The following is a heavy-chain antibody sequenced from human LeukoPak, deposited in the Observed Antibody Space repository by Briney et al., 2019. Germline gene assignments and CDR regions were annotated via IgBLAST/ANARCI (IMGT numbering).Heavy chain of an antibody. V-gene: IGHV3-30*18. CDR2: ISYDGSNK. CDR3: AKVATRKDPAYFDY. J-gene: IGHJ4*02. CDR1: GFTFSSYG. D-gene: IGHD6-6*01. Sequence: GRSLRLSCAASGFTFSSYGMHWVRQAPGKGLEWVAVISYDGSNKYYADSVKGRFTISRDNSKNTLYLQMNSLRAEDTAVYYCAKVATRKDPAYFDYWGQGTLVTVSS.